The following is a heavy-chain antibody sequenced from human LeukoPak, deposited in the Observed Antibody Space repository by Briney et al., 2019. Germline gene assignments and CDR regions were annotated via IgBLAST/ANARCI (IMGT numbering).Heavy chain of an antibody. CDR3: AKDGYL. D-gene: IGHD3-22*01. CDR2: ISWNSGSI. Sequence: PGGSLRLSCAASGFTFDDYAMHWVRQAPGKGLEWVSGISWNSGSIGYADSVKGRFTISRDNAKNSLYLQMNSLRAEDTALYYCAKDGYLGGQGTLVTVSS. J-gene: IGHJ4*02. V-gene: IGHV3-9*01. CDR1: GFTFDDYA.